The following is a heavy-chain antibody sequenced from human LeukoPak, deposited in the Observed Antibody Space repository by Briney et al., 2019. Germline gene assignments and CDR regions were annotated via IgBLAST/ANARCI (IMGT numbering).Heavy chain of an antibody. D-gene: IGHD4-4*01. CDR3: ASSSLHPGGWFDP. CDR2: INHSGST. CDR1: GGSFSGYY. V-gene: IGHV4-34*01. Sequence: SETLSLTCAVYGGSFSGYYWSWIRQPPGKGLEWIGEINHSGSTNYNPSLKSRVTISVDTSKNQFSLKLSSVTAADTAVYYCASSSLHPGGWFDPWGQGTLVTVSS. J-gene: IGHJ5*02.